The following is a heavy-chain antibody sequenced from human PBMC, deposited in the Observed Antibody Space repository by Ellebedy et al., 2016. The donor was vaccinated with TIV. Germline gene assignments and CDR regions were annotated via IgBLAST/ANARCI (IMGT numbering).Heavy chain of an antibody. Sequence: GGSLRLXCAASGFTFSSYSMNWVRQAPGKGLEWVSSISTTSSHIYYGDSMKGRFTISRDNAKNSLYLEMNSLRAEDTAVYYCARAQQMVNHDPFDIWGQGTMVTVSS. D-gene: IGHD6-13*01. J-gene: IGHJ3*02. V-gene: IGHV3-21*01. CDR1: GFTFSSYS. CDR3: ARAQQMVNHDPFDI. CDR2: ISTTSSHI.